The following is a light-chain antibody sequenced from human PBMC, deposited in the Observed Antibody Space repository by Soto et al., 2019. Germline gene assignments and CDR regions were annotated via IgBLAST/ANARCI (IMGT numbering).Light chain of an antibody. J-gene: IGLJ1*01. CDR3: QAYDSTLSARYV. V-gene: IGLV1-40*01. CDR1: SSNIGAGYD. CDR2: GNI. Sequence: QSVLTQPPSVSGAPGQRVTISCTGSSSNIGAGYDVHWYQQRPGTAPTLLIFGNINRPTGVPDRFSGSKSGTSASLAITWLPAEDEGDYYCQAYDSTLSARYVFGTGTKVTVL.